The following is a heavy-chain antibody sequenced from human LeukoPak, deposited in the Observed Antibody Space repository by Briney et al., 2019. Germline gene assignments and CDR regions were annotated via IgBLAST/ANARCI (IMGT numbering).Heavy chain of an antibody. CDR1: GGSISSYY. J-gene: IGHJ4*02. V-gene: IGHV4-59*12. D-gene: IGHD4-23*01. CDR2: IYYSGST. CDR3: ARDSGYGGNSDY. Sequence: SETLSLTCTVSGGSISSYYWSWIRQPPGKGLEWIGYIYYSGSTNYNPSLKSRVIISLDTSKNQFSLKLSSVTAADTAVYYCARDSGYGGNSDYWGQGTLVTVSS.